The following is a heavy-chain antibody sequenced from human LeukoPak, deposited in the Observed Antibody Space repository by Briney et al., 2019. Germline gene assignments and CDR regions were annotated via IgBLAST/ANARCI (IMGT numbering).Heavy chain of an antibody. CDR3: ARHYSSSWSSFDY. CDR2: ISGSGGST. J-gene: IGHJ4*02. CDR1: GFTFSSYA. D-gene: IGHD6-13*01. Sequence: GGSLRLSCAASGFTFSSYAMSWVRQAPGKGLEWVSAISGSGGSTYYADSVKGRFTISRDNSKNTLYLQMNSLRAEDTAVYYCARHYSSSWSSFDYWGQGTLVTASS. V-gene: IGHV3-23*01.